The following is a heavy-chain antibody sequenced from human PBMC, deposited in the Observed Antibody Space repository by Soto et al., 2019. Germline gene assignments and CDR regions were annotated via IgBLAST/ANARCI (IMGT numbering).Heavy chain of an antibody. J-gene: IGHJ5*02. CDR1: GFTFSSYW. CDR3: VRDKPHIWFDP. V-gene: IGHV3-74*01. Sequence: GGSLRLSCAASGFTFSSYWMHWVRQVPGKGLVWVSRINNDGSAATYADSVKGRFTISRDNAKNTVYLQMNSLRAEDTAVYYCVRDKPHIWFDPWGQGTPVTVSS. CDR2: INNDGSAA.